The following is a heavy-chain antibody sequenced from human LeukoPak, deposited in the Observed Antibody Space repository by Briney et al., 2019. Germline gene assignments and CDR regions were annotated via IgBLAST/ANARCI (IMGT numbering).Heavy chain of an antibody. D-gene: IGHD2-21*02. CDR3: ALAYCGGDCSSNWFDP. V-gene: IGHV1-69*13. CDR2: IIPIFGTA. Sequence: SVKVSCKASGGTFSSYAISRVRQAPGQGLEWMGGIIPIFGTANYAQKFQGRVTITADESTSTAYMELSSLRSEDTAVYYCALAYCGGDCSSNWFDPWGQGTLVTVSS. CDR1: GGTFSSYA. J-gene: IGHJ5*02.